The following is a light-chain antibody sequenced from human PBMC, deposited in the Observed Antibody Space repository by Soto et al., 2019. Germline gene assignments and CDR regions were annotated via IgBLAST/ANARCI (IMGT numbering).Light chain of an antibody. V-gene: IGLV2-14*01. CDR3: CSLTTLQTYL. CDR2: HVT. J-gene: IGLJ1*01. CDR1: SSDVGGYNY. Sequence: QSVLPPASVSGSPGQSITISCTGTSSDVGGYNYVSWYQQHPGKAPKLMIYHVTYRPSGVSNRYSGSKSGNSASLTISGLQADDEADYYCCSLTTLQTYLFVSGKQVTDL.